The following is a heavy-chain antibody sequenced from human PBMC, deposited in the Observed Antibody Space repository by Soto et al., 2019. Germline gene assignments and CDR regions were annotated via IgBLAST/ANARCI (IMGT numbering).Heavy chain of an antibody. J-gene: IGHJ4*02. CDR3: THKPSTVYYFDY. CDR2: IYWDDDK. Sequence: ESGPTLVNPTQTLTLTCTFSGFSLSTSGVGVGWIRQPPGKALEWLALIYWDDDKRYSPSLKSRLTITKDTSKNQVVLTMTNMDLVDTATYYCTHKPSTVYYFDYWGQGALVTVSS. V-gene: IGHV2-5*02. CDR1: GFSLSTSGVG. D-gene: IGHD1-20*01.